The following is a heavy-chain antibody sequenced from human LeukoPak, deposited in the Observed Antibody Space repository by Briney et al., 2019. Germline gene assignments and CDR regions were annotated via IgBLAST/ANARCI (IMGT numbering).Heavy chain of an antibody. CDR2: MNPNSGNT. V-gene: IGHV1-8*01. CDR3: ARGHPGTQSKYRNQVAAYYMDV. D-gene: IGHD2/OR15-2a*01. CDR1: GYTFTSYD. Sequence: ASVKVSCKASGYTFTSYDINWVRQATGQGLEWMGWMNPNSGNTGYAQKFQGRVTMTRNTSISTAYMELSSLRSEDTAVYYCARGHPGTQSKYRNQVAAYYMDVWGKETTVTVS. J-gene: IGHJ6*03.